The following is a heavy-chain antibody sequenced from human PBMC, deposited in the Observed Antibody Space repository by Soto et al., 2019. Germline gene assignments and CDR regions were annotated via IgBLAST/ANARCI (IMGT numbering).Heavy chain of an antibody. J-gene: IGHJ4*01. V-gene: IGHV3-11*03. D-gene: IGHD2-8*02. CDR3: ASSHYYSGGGFTVPFDF. CDR2: ISSSSSYT. CDR1: GFTFSDYY. Sequence: PGGSLRLSCAASGFTFSDYYMSWIRQAPGKGLEWVSYISSSSSYTNYADSVKGRFTISRDNAKNSPYLQMNSLRAEDTAVYYCASSHYYSGGGFTVPFDFWGHGTLVTVSS.